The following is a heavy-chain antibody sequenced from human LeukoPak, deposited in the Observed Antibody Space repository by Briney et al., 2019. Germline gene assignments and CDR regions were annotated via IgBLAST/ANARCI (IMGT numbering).Heavy chain of an antibody. CDR2: IYYSGST. J-gene: IGHJ6*02. CDR3: ASGKNVLLWFGELSPVGMDV. CDR1: GGSISSSSYY. Sequence: SETLSLTCTVSGGSISSSSYYWGWIRQPPGKGLEWIGSIYYSGSTYYSPSLKSRVTISVDTSKNQFSLKLRSVTAADTAVYYCASGKNVLLWFGELSPVGMDVWGQGTTVTVSS. V-gene: IGHV4-39*01. D-gene: IGHD3-10*01.